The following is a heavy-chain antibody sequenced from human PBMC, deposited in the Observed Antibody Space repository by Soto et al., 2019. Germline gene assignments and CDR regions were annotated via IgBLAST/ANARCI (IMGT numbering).Heavy chain of an antibody. J-gene: IGHJ6*02. CDR2: INHSGST. CDR3: ARVTHEAAMGPYGYYYGMDV. D-gene: IGHD5-18*01. V-gene: IGHV4-34*01. CDR1: GGSFSGYY. Sequence: PSETLSLSCAVVGGSFSGYYWSWILQPPGKGLEWIGEINHSGSTNYNPSLKSRVTISVDTSKNQFSLKLSSVTAADTAVYYCARVTHEAAMGPYGYYYGMDVWGQGTTVTVSS.